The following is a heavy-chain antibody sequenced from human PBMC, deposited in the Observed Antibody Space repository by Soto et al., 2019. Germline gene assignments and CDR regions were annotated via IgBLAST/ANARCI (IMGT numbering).Heavy chain of an antibody. CDR3: ARGIAKGQLDP. CDR1: GYTFTRYT. J-gene: IGHJ5*02. D-gene: IGHD6-13*01. V-gene: IGHV1-3*01. CDR2: INPDNCNT. Sequence: QVQLVQSGAEVKKPGASVKISCKPSGYTFTRYTMNWVLQAPGQRREWMVWINPDNCNTKSSQKFQDRVIITRQTSASTAYMDQSSLRSEDTGGYSCARGIAKGQLDPWHQGHVVTVPS.